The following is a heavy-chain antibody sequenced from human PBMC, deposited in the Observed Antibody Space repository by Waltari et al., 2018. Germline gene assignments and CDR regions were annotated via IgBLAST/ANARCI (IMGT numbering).Heavy chain of an antibody. D-gene: IGHD5-12*01. CDR3: AKGLATQDPNYYGMDV. Sequence: EVQLLESGGGLVQPGGSLRLSCTASGFTFSSYAMNWVRQAPGKGLEWVSTISKRGGTIYYADSVKGRFIISRDYSKSTLYLEMNSLRVEDTALYFCAKGLATQDPNYYGMDVWGQGTTVTVSS. CDR2: ISKRGGTI. CDR1: GFTFSSYA. J-gene: IGHJ6*02. V-gene: IGHV3-23*01.